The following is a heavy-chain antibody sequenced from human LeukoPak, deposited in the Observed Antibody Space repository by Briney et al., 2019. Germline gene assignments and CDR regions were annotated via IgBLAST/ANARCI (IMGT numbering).Heavy chain of an antibody. V-gene: IGHV3-21*01. CDR2: ISSSSSYI. J-gene: IGHJ3*01. CDR1: GFTFSSYG. D-gene: IGHD2-15*01. CDR3: ARDLVVL. Sequence: GGSLRLSCAAAGFTFSSYGMHWVRQAPGKGLEWVSSISSSSSYIYYADSVKGRFTISRDNAKNPLYLQMNSLRAEDTAVYYCARDLVVLSGQGTMVTVSS.